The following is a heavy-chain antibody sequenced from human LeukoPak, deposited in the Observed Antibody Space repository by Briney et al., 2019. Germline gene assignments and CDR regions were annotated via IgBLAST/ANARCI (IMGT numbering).Heavy chain of an antibody. CDR1: GYTFTSYD. V-gene: IGHV1-2*02. Sequence: ASVKVSCKASGYTFTSYDINWVRQATGQGLEWMGWINPNSGRTKYAQKFQGRVTMTRDTSISTASIELDRLRSDDTAIYYCARGSFVTSPSYWGQGTLVTVSS. CDR3: ARGSFVTSPSY. J-gene: IGHJ4*02. CDR2: INPNSGRT. D-gene: IGHD3-16*02.